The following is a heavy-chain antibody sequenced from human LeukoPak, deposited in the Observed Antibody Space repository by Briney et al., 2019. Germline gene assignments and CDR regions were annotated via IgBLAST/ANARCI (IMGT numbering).Heavy chain of an antibody. V-gene: IGHV4-30-4*01. CDR1: GGSISSGDYY. Sequence: SQTLSLTCTVSGGSISSGDYYWSWIRQPPGKGLEWIGYIYSSGSTYYNPSLKSRVTISVDTSKNQFSLKLSSVTAADTAVYYCARGRAVYTIGNVVVPAQVVWGKGTTVIVSS. J-gene: IGHJ6*04. D-gene: IGHD2-2*01. CDR3: ARGRAVYTIGNVVVPAQVV. CDR2: IYSSGST.